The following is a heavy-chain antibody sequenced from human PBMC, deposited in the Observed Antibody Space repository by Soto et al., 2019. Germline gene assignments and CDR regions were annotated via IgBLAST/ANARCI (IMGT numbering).Heavy chain of an antibody. CDR2: IYIGGST. CDR3: AKCSGWYGDCYFHH. CDR1: GFTISSNY. V-gene: IGHV3-66*01. J-gene: IGHJ1*01. Sequence: EVRLVESGGGLVQPGVSLTLSCAASGFTISSNYMSWVRQPPGKGLEWVAVIYIGGSTFYADSVEDRFTISRDTSKNTLSLQMSSLRVEDTAVYYCAKCSGWYGDCYFHHWGQGTPVTVSS. D-gene: IGHD6-19*01.